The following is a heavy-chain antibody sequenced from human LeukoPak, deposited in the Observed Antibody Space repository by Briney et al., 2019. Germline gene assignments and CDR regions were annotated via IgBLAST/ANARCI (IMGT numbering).Heavy chain of an antibody. CDR1: GLTFRNVW. CDR2: VKSNPDGGTT. J-gene: IGHJ4*02. D-gene: IGHD1-26*01. V-gene: IGHV3-15*01. CDR3: TTGGGGTNSSDF. Sequence: PGGSLRLSCVASGLTFRNVWMSWVRQAPGKGLEWVGRVKSNPDGGTTDYAAPVKGRFTISRDDSKNTQYLEMDSLKTEDTAVYFCTTGGGGTNSSDFWGQGTLVTVSS.